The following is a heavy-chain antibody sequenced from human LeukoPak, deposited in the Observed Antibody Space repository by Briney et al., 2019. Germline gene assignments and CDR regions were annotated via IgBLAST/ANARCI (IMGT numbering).Heavy chain of an antibody. D-gene: IGHD2-15*01. J-gene: IGHJ6*04. CDR1: GYTFTGYY. CDR3: ARDGPFGGLDV. Sequence: ASVKVSCKASGYTFTGYYMHWVRPAPGQGLEWMGWINPNSGGTNYAQKLQGRVTMTRDPSISTAYMELSRLRSDDTAVYYCARDGPFGGLDVWGKGTTVTVSS. CDR2: INPNSGGT. V-gene: IGHV1-2*02.